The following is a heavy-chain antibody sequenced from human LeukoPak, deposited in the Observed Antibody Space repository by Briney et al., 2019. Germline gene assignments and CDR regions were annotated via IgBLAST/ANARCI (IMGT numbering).Heavy chain of an antibody. CDR3: ARDELQWLPHYYYYYGMDV. D-gene: IGHD6-19*01. CDR1: GGSISSYY. Sequence: SETLSLTCTVSGGSISSYYWSWIRQPPGQGLEWIGYIYYSGSTNYNPSLKSRVTMSVDTSKNQFSLKLSSVTAADTAVYYCARDELQWLPHYYYYYGMDVWGQGTTVTVSS. CDR2: IYYSGST. V-gene: IGHV4-59*01. J-gene: IGHJ6*02.